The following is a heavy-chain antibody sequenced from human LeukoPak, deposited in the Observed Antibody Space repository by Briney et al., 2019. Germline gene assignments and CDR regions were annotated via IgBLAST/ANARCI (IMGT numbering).Heavy chain of an antibody. Sequence: ASVKVSCKASGYTFTGYYMHWVRQAPGQGLEWMGWINPNSGGTNYAQKFQGRVTMTRDTSISTAYMELSRLRSDDTAVYYCARVLRVSVGVPAAPDYWGQGTLATVSS. V-gene: IGHV1-2*02. J-gene: IGHJ4*02. CDR3: ARVLRVSVGVPAAPDY. CDR2: INPNSGGT. D-gene: IGHD2-2*01. CDR1: GYTFTGYY.